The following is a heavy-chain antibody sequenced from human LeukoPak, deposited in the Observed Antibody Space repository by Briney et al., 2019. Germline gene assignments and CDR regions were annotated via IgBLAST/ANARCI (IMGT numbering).Heavy chain of an antibody. CDR2: IYSGGST. Sequence: GGSLRLSCAASGFTVSSNYTSWVRQAPGKGLEWVSVIYSGGSTYYADSVKGRFTISRDNSKNTLYLQMNSLRAEDTAVYYCARVGYGGNFDAFDIWGQGTMVTVSS. CDR1: GFTVSSNY. CDR3: ARVGYGGNFDAFDI. J-gene: IGHJ3*02. V-gene: IGHV3-53*01. D-gene: IGHD4-23*01.